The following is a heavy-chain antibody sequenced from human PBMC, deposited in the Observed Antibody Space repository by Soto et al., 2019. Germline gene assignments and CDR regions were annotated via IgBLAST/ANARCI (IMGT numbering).Heavy chain of an antibody. CDR2: MNPNSGNT. CDR3: ARVGYSYGSDYYYYYMDV. D-gene: IGHD5-18*01. Sequence: QVQLVQSGAEVKKPGASVKVSCKASGYTFTSYDINWVRQATGQGLEWMGWMNPNSGNTGYAQKFQGRVTMTRNTSISTAYMELSSLRSEDTAVYYCARVGYSYGSDYYYYYMDVWGKGTTVTVSS. CDR1: GYTFTSYD. V-gene: IGHV1-8*01. J-gene: IGHJ6*03.